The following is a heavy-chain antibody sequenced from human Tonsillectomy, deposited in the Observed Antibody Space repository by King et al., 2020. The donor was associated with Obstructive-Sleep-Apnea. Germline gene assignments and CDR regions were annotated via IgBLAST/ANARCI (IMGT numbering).Heavy chain of an antibody. D-gene: IGHD2-21*01. CDR1: GASISSGGYY. V-gene: IGHV4-31*03. J-gene: IGHJ5*02. CDR2: IYYSGST. Sequence: QVQLQESGPGLVKPSQTLSLTCTVSGASISSGGYYWSWIRQLPGKGLEWFGYIYYSGSTYYNPSLKSRVTISVETSKNQFSLKLTSVPAADTAVYYCARDCAGTPGGPWFDPWGQGTLVTVSS. CDR3: ARDCAGTPGGPWFDP.